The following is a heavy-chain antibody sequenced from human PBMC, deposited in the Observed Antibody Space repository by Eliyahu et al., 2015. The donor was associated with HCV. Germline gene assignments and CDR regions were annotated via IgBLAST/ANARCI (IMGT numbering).Heavy chain of an antibody. CDR1: GFXFSPYW. Sequence: EVQLVESGGGLVQPGGSLRLSCAASGFXFSPYWMTWVRQAPGKGAGWVANVRQDGGEKEYVDSVKGRFTISRDNAENSLYLQMNSLRAEDTAVYFCARGGIKVRGGMTSWGQGTLVTVSA. CDR3: ARGGIKVRGGMTS. V-gene: IGHV3-7*02. D-gene: IGHD3-10*01. CDR2: VRQDGGEK. J-gene: IGHJ5*02.